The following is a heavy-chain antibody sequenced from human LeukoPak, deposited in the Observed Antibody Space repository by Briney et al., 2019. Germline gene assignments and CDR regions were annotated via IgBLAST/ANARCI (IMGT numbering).Heavy chain of an antibody. Sequence: SGTLSLTCAVSGGSITTTYWWSWVRQPPGKGLEWIGEVHLSGATNYNPSLESRVSMSIDKSKNHLSLEVTSVTAADTAIYYCTRESGAFSPFGFWGQGTLLTVSS. D-gene: IGHD1-26*01. CDR2: VHLSGAT. CDR3: TRESGAFSPFGF. J-gene: IGHJ4*02. V-gene: IGHV4-4*02. CDR1: GGSITTTYW.